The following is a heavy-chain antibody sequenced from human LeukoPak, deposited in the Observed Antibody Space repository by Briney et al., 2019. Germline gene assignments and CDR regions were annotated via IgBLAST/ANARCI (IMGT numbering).Heavy chain of an antibody. J-gene: IGHJ4*02. Sequence: SGGSLRLSCAASGFTFSSYWMSWVRQAPGKGLEWVANIKQDGSEKSYVDSVKGRFTISRDNAKNSVFLQMNSLRAEDTAVYYCARRGGLSAAAVGGWGQGTLVTVSS. D-gene: IGHD6-13*01. CDR1: GFTFSSYW. V-gene: IGHV3-7*03. CDR2: IKQDGSEK. CDR3: ARRGGLSAAAVGG.